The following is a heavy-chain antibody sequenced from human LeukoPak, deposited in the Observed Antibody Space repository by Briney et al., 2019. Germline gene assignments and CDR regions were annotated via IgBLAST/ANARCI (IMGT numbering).Heavy chain of an antibody. V-gene: IGHV3-30*18. J-gene: IGHJ4*02. D-gene: IGHD6-19*01. CDR2: ISYDGSNK. CDR1: GFTFSSYG. Sequence: GGSLRLSCAASGFTFSSYGMHWVRQAPGKGLEWVAAISYDGSNKYYADSVKGRFTISRDNSKNTLYLQMNSLRAEDTAVYYCAKGYSSGWYYFDYWGQGTLVTVSS. CDR3: AKGYSSGWYYFDY.